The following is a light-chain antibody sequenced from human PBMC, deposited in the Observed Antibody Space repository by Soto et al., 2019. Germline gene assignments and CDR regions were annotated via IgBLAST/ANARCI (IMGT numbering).Light chain of an antibody. J-gene: IGKJ2*01. CDR3: QQSYRSPYT. Sequence: IQMTQSPSSLSASVGDSVTVTCRASQSINIYLNWYQQKPWKAPTLLIYGASSLQSGVPSRFTGGGSRTDFTRTISSLQPEDFATYYCQQSYRSPYTFGQGTKLEIK. CDR2: GAS. CDR1: QSINIY. V-gene: IGKV1-39*01.